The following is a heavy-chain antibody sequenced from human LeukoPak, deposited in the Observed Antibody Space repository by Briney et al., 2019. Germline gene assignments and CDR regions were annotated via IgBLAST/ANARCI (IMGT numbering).Heavy chain of an antibody. CDR2: LGGSGGTT. Sequence: GGSLRLSCAASGFTFSSYAMSWVRQAPGKGLEWVSALGGSGGTTYYADSVKGRFTISRDSSKNTLYLQMNSLRAEDTAVYYCAKNSVRSGYYYGYWGQGTLVTVSS. J-gene: IGHJ4*02. V-gene: IGHV3-23*01. D-gene: IGHD3-22*01. CDR1: GFTFSSYA. CDR3: AKNSVRSGYYYGY.